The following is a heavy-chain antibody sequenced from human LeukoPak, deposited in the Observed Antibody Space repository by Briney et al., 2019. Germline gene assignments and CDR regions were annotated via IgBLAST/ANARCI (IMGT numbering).Heavy chain of an antibody. J-gene: IGHJ4*02. V-gene: IGHV1-2*02. D-gene: IGHD3-22*01. Sequence: ASVKVSCKASGYTFTGYYMHWVRQAPGQGLEWMGWINPNSGGINYAQKFQGRVTMTRDTSISTAYMELSRLRSDDTAVYYCARVDDSSGYAFDYWGQGTLVTVSS. CDR3: ARVDDSSGYAFDY. CDR1: GYTFTGYY. CDR2: INPNSGGI.